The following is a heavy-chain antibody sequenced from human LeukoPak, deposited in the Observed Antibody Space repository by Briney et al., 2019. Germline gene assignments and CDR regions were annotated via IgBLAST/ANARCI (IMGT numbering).Heavy chain of an antibody. CDR2: IYPGDSDT. CDR1: GYNFTIYW. Sequence: LGESPKISCKGSGYNFTIYWIGWVRQMPGKGLEWMGIIYPGDSDTRYSPSFQGQVTISVDKSISTAYLQWSSLKVSDTAIYYCAIFDFLFGEIDNWFDPWGQGTQVTVSS. D-gene: IGHD3-16*01. J-gene: IGHJ5*02. V-gene: IGHV5-51*01. CDR3: AIFDFLFGEIDNWFDP.